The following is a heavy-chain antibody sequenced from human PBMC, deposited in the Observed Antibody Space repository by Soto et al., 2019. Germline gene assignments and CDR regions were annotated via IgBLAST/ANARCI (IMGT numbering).Heavy chain of an antibody. CDR1: GFSLSNARMG. J-gene: IGHJ4*02. CDR2: IFSNDEK. Sequence: QVTLKESGPVLVKPTETLTLTCTVSGFSLSNARMGVSWIRQPPGKALEWLAHIFSNDEKSYSTSLKSRLTSSKDTSKSQVVLTMTNMDPVDTATYYCARTQEGTCSGGSCYISFDYWGQGTLVTVSS. V-gene: IGHV2-26*01. CDR3: ARTQEGTCSGGSCYISFDY. D-gene: IGHD2-15*01.